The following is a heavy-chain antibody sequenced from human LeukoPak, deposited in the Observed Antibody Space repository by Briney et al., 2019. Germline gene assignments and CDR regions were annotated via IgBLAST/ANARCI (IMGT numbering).Heavy chain of an antibody. Sequence: PGGSLRLSCAASGFTFSSCAMSWVRQAPGKGLEWVSTISGSGGSTYYADSVKGRFTISRDNSKNTLYLQMNSLRAEDTAVYYCAKDLDDRGSSSPHYYYYGMDVWGQGTTVTVSS. CDR2: ISGSGGST. CDR1: GFTFSSCA. D-gene: IGHD6-6*01. V-gene: IGHV3-23*01. J-gene: IGHJ6*02. CDR3: AKDLDDRGSSSPHYYYYGMDV.